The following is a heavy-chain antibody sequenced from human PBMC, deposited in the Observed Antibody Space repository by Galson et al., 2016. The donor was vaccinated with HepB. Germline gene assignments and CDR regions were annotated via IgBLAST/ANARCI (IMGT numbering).Heavy chain of an antibody. V-gene: IGHV1-2*06. CDR3: ARGTVGAVDY. CDR1: GYTFTVYY. D-gene: IGHD1-26*01. CDR2: INPNSGDT. Sequence: SVKVSCKASGYTFTVYYMHWVRQAPGQGLEWMGRINPNSGDTNFAQNSQGRVTITRDTSISTAYMDLTSDDTAVYFCARGTVGAVDYWGQGTLVTVSS. J-gene: IGHJ4*02.